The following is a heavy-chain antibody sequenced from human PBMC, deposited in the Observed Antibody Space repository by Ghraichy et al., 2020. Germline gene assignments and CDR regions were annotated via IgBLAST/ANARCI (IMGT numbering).Heavy chain of an antibody. J-gene: IGHJ6*02. CDR3: AKLLSSSSWPHYYYYGMDV. Sequence: GESLNISCAASGFTFSSYAMSWVRQAPGKGLEWVSAISGSGGSTYYADSVKGRFTISRDNSKNTLYLQMNSLRAEDTAVYYCAKLLSSSSWPHYYYYGMDVWGQGTTVTVSS. CDR1: GFTFSSYA. CDR2: ISGSGGST. V-gene: IGHV3-23*01. D-gene: IGHD6-13*01.